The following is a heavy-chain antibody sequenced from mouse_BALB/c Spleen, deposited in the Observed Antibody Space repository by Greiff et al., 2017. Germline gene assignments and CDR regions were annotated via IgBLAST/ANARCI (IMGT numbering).Heavy chain of an antibody. CDR3: TRDLYYYGSSYDAMDY. D-gene: IGHD1-1*01. Sequence: EVKVVESGGGLVKPGGSLKLSCAASGFTFSSYTMSWVRQTPEKRLEWVATISSGGSYTYYPDSVKGRFTISRDNAKNTLYLQMSSLKSEDTAMYYCTRDLYYYGSSYDAMDYWGQGTSVTVSS. CDR2: ISSGGSYT. CDR1: GFTFSSYT. V-gene: IGHV5-6-4*01. J-gene: IGHJ4*01.